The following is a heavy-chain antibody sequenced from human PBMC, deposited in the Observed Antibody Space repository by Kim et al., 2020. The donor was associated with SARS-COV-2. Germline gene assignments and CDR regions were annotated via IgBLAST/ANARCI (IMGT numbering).Heavy chain of an antibody. Sequence: GGSLRLSCAASGFNFEDYTMHWVRQAPGKGLEWVSLISWDGTDTYYGDSVKGRFTTSRDNMKKSLYLQMNSLKTEDTALYYCAYLCSGDCQGEYWGQGTLVTVTS. CDR2: ISWDGTDT. CDR1: GFNFEDYT. D-gene: IGHD2-21*02. J-gene: IGHJ4*02. V-gene: IGHV3-43*01. CDR3: AYLCSGDCQGEY.